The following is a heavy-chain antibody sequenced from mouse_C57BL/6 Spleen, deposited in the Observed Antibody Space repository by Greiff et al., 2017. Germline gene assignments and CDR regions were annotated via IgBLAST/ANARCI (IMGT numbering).Heavy chain of an antibody. CDR1: GYTFTSYW. V-gene: IGHV1-69*01. CDR3: ARWYSNYVDY. J-gene: IGHJ4*01. D-gene: IGHD2-5*01. Sequence: QVQLQQPGAELVMPGASVKLSCKASGYTFTSYWMHWVKQRPGQGLEWIGEIDPSDSYTNYNQKFKGKSTLTVDKSSSTAYMQLSSLTSEDSAVYYCARWYSNYVDYWGQGTSVTVSS. CDR2: IDPSDSYT.